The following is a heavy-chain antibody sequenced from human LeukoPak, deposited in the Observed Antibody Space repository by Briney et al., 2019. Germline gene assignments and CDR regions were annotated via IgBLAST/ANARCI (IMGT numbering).Heavy chain of an antibody. D-gene: IGHD6-19*01. CDR2: FSYDGSDI. V-gene: IGHV3-30*18. CDR3: VKEQSSGGYRVADY. Sequence: GRSLRVSCTASGFTFSNCGMHWVHQAPGKRLEWVAVFSYDGSDIYFGDSVKGRFTISRDISKNTLYLQMNSLRAEDTAVYYCVKEQSSGGYRVADYWGQGTLVTVSS. J-gene: IGHJ4*02. CDR1: GFTFSNCG.